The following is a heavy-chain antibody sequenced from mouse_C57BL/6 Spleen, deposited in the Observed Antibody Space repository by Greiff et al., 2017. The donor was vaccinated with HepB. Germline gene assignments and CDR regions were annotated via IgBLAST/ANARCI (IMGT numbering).Heavy chain of an antibody. D-gene: IGHD1-1*01. CDR2: IDPSDSYT. Sequence: QVLLQRPGAELVKPGASVKLSCKASGYTFTSYWMQWVKQRPGQGLVWIGEIDPSDSYTNYNQKFKGKATLTVDTSSSTAYLQLSSLTSEDSAVYYCARSTTVVANAMDYWGQGTSVTVSS. CDR1: GYTFTSYW. CDR3: ARSTTVVANAMDY. J-gene: IGHJ4*01. V-gene: IGHV1-50*01.